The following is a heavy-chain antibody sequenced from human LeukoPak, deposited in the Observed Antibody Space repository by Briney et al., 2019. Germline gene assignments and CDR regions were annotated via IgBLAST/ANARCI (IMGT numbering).Heavy chain of an antibody. D-gene: IGHD1-26*01. CDR3: ARDGGGSYFGRAGVYYFDY. J-gene: IGHJ4*02. CDR1: GGSISSYY. Sequence: SETLSLTCTVSGGSISSYYWSWIRQPPGKGREWIGHSYYNGSTNYNPSLNSRVTISVDTSKNQFSLKLSSVTAADTAVYYCARDGGGSYFGRAGVYYFDYWGQGTLATVCS. V-gene: IGHV4-59*01. CDR2: SYYNGST.